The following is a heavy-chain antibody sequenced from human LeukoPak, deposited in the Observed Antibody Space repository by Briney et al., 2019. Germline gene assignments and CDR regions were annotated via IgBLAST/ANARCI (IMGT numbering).Heavy chain of an antibody. V-gene: IGHV1-18*01. CDR2: ISAYNGNT. D-gene: IGHD6-19*01. J-gene: IGHJ4*02. Sequence: GASVTVSCKASGYTFTSYGISWVRQAPGQGLEWMGWISAYNGNTNYAQKLQGRVTMTTDTSTSTAYMELRSLRSDDTAVYYCARALRHIAVAAPIDYGGQGTLVTVSS. CDR3: ARALRHIAVAAPIDY. CDR1: GYTFTSYG.